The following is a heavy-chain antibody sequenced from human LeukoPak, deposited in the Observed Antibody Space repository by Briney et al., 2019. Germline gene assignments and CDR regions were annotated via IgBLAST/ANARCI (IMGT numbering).Heavy chain of an antibody. CDR3: ARALRGQKVAFDI. J-gene: IGHJ3*02. D-gene: IGHD3/OR15-3a*01. CDR1: GGTFSSYA. V-gene: IGHV1-69*06. Sequence: SVKVSCKASGGTFSSYAISWVRQAPGQGLEWMGGIIPIFGTANYAQKFQGRVTITADKSTSTAYMELSSLRSEDTAVYYCARALRGQKVAFDIWGQGTMVTVSS. CDR2: IIPIFGTA.